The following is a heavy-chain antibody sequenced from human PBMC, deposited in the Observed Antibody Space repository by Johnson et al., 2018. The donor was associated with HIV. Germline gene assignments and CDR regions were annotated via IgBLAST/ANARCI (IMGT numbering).Heavy chain of an antibody. CDR1: GFTFSDYA. CDR2: ISGSGGST. Sequence: VQLVESGGGVARPGGSLRLSCAASGFTFSDYAMHWVRQVPGKGLEWVSAISGSGGSTYYADSVKGRFTISRDNSKNTLYLQMNSLRAEDTAVYYCAKAMSPMVRGNIWGQGTMVTVSS. J-gene: IGHJ3*02. V-gene: IGHV3-23*04. CDR3: AKAMSPMVRGNI. D-gene: IGHD3-10*01.